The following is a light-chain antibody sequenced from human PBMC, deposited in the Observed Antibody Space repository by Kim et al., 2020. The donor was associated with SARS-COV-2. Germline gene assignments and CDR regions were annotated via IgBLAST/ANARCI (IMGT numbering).Light chain of an antibody. CDR1: RNIDRW. CDR2: TAS. J-gene: IGKJ2*01. Sequence: SASLGDTVTITRRAGRNIDRWLAWYQQKPGQAPQLLIHTASTLQRGVPSRFSGTGSGTDFSLTIYGLQTEDFATYYCQHAKNFPYTFGQGTKLEI. CDR3: QHAKNFPYT. V-gene: IGKV1D-12*01.